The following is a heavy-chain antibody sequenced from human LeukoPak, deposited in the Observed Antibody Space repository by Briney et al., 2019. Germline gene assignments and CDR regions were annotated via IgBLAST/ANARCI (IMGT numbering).Heavy chain of an antibody. J-gene: IGHJ4*02. D-gene: IGHD5-12*01. Sequence: GASVMVFCKVSGYTLTELSMHWVRQAPGKGLEWMGGFNPEDGETIYAQKFQGRVTMTEDTSTDTAYMELSSLRSEDTAVYYCATIQKEWSGYSGYDPVFGYWGQGTLVTVSS. V-gene: IGHV1-24*01. CDR2: FNPEDGET. CDR1: GYTLTELS. CDR3: ATIQKEWSGYSGYDPVFGY.